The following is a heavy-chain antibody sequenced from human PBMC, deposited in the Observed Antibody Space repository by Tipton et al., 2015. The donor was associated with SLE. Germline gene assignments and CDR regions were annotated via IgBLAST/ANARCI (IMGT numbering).Heavy chain of an antibody. V-gene: IGHV4-4*02. J-gene: IGHJ2*01. CDR1: GASITSSDW. CDR3: ARDRRGWYFDL. CDR2: IHHRGST. Sequence: TLSLTCAVSGASITSSDWWSWVRQPPGKGLEHIGEIHHRGSTNYKSSLRGRVTISVDKSKNQFSLKLTSVTAADTAVYYCARDRRGWYFDLWGRGTLVTVSS. D-gene: IGHD3-10*01.